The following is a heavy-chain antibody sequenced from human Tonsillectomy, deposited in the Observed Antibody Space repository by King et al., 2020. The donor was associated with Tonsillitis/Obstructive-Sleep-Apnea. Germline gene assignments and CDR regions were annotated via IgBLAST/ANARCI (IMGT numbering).Heavy chain of an antibody. V-gene: IGHV3-53*01. CDR3: ARALITIFGVVVPSWYFDL. CDR1: GFAVSSNY. J-gene: IGHJ2*01. Sequence: VQLVESGGGLIQPGGSLRLSCAASGFAVSSNYMSWVRQAPGKGLEWGSVIYTGGDTYFADSVEGRFTISRDNSETTLYLQMNSLRAEDTAVYYCARALITIFGVVVPSWYFDLWGRGTLVTVSS. D-gene: IGHD3-3*01. CDR2: IYTGGDT.